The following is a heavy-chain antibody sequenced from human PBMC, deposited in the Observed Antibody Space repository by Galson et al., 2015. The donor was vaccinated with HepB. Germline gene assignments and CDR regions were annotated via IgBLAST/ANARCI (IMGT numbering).Heavy chain of an antibody. D-gene: IGHD3-9*01. V-gene: IGHV5-51*01. Sequence: QSGAEVKKPGESLKISCKGSGYSFTNFWIGWVRQMPGKGLEWMAVIHPGDSDTRYSPSFQGQVTISADKSISTAYLQWSSLKASDTAMYYCTRPPSYYDLLTGYSRDSIDIWGQGTVVTVSS. CDR3: TRPPSYYDLLTGYSRDSIDI. J-gene: IGHJ3*02. CDR1: GYSFTNFW. CDR2: IHPGDSDT.